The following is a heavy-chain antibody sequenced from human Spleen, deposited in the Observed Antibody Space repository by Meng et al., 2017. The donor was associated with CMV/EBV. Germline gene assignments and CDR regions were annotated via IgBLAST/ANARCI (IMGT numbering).Heavy chain of an antibody. CDR2: IIPILGIA. CDR3: ARVKRAGSLHSPGPFDN. Sequence: KISCKASGDTFNRYAITWVRQAPGQGLEWMGRIIPILGIADYAQKFQGRVKITADRATSTGYMELSSLTSEDTAVYYCARVKRAGSLHSPGPFDNWGQGTLVTVSS. CDR1: GDTFNRYA. V-gene: IGHV1-69*04. D-gene: IGHD6-19*01. J-gene: IGHJ4*02.